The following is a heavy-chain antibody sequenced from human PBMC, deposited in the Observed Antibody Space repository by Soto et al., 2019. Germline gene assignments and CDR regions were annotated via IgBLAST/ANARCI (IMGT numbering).Heavy chain of an antibody. V-gene: IGHV4-31*03. CDR2: IYYSGTT. J-gene: IGHJ4*02. Sequence: SETLALACTVSGGSIRSGSYRWSWICQQPGEGLEWIGYIYYSGTTYYTPSLKSRVTISVDTSKNQFSLRLSSVTAADTAVYYCAREMNYYDTSGDSYFDYWGQGTLVTVSS. D-gene: IGHD3-22*01. CDR1: GGSIRSGSYR. CDR3: AREMNYYDTSGDSYFDY.